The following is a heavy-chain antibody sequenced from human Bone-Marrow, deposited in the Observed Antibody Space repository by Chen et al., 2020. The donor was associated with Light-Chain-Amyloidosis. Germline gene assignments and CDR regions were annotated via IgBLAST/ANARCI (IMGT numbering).Heavy chain of an antibody. J-gene: IGHJ4*02. CDR3: AREFGGDYFDY. CDR1: GFTCSSYS. V-gene: IGHV3-21*01. D-gene: IGHD3-10*01. CDR2: ISSSSNYI. Sequence: EVQLVESGGGLDKPGGSLRFTCAASGFTCSSYSMTWVRQSPGKGLEWVSSISSSSNYIYYADSVKGRFTISRDNAKNSLYLQMNSLRAEDTAVYYCAREFGGDYFDYWGQGTLVTVSS.